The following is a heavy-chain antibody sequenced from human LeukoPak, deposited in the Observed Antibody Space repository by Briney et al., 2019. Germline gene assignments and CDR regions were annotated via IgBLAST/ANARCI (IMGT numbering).Heavy chain of an antibody. V-gene: IGHV4-59*01. J-gene: IGHJ4*02. D-gene: IGHD3-22*01. CDR3: ARGDYYDSSGYWPFDY. CDR2: IYYSGST. CDR1: GGSISSYY. Sequence: SETLSLTCTASGGSISSYYWSWIRQPPGKGLEWIGYIYYSGSTNYNPSLKSRVTISVDTSKNQFSLKLSSVTAADTAVYYCARGDYYDSSGYWPFDYWGQGTLVTVSS.